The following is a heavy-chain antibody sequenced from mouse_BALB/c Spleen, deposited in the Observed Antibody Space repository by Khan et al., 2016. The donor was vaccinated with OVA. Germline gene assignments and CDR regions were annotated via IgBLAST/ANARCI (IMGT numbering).Heavy chain of an antibody. D-gene: IGHD4-1*01. CDR1: GFTFSSYS. CDR2: ISSGGDYT. J-gene: IGHJ3*01. CDR3: ADHLTGSFAY. V-gene: IGHV5-6*01. Sequence: EVELVESGGDLVEPGGSLKLSCAASGFTFSSYSMSWVRQTPDKRLEWVASISSGGDYTYYPDSVKGRFTISRDNAKNTLYLQISDLKSEDTAMYYCADHLTGSFAYWGQGTLVTVSA.